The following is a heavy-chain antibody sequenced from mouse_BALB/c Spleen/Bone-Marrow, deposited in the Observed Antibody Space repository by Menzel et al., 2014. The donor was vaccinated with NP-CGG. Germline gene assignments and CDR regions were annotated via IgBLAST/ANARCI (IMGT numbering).Heavy chain of an antibody. Sequence: VQLQQSGAELARPGASVKLSCKASGYTFTSYWMQWVKQRPGQGLEWIGAIYPGDGDTRYTQKFKGKATLTADKSSSTAYMQLSNLASEDSAVYYCARFYGYDGMDYWGQGTSVTVSS. CDR2: IYPGDGDT. CDR3: ARFYGYDGMDY. V-gene: IGHV1-87*01. J-gene: IGHJ4*01. CDR1: GYTFTSYW. D-gene: IGHD2-2*01.